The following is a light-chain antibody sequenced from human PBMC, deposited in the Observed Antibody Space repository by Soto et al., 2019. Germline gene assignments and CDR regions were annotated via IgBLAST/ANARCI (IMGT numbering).Light chain of an antibody. J-gene: IGKJ1*01. CDR1: QSVSSK. V-gene: IGKV3-15*01. CDR3: QQYNSWLWT. Sequence: IGLTQSPATLSLSKGEGATLSCRASQSVSSKLAWYQQKPGQAPRLLIYGASTRATGIPARFSGSGSGTEFTLIISSLQSEDSAVYYCQQYNSWLWTFGQGTKVDIK. CDR2: GAS.